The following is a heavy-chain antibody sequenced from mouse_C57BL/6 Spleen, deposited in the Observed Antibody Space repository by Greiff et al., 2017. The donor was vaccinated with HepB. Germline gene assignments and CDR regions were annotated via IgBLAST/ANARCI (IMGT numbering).Heavy chain of an antibody. CDR1: GFNIKDYY. Sequence: EVQRVESGAELVKPGVSVKFSCTASGFNIKDYYMHWVKQRTEQGLEWIGRIDPEDGETKYAPKFQGQATITADTSSNTAYLQLSSLTSEDTAGYYCSRPPTTDGGYWGQGTTLTVSS. V-gene: IGHV14-2*01. CDR3: SRPPTTDGGY. CDR2: IDPEDGET. D-gene: IGHD1-1*01. J-gene: IGHJ2*01.